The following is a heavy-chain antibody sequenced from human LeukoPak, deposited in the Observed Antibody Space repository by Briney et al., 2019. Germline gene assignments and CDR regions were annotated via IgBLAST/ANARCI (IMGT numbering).Heavy chain of an antibody. Sequence: PSETLSPTCTVSGGSISSYYWSWIRQPPGRGLEWIGYIYYSGSTNYNPSLKSRVTISVDTSKNQFSLKLSSVTAADTAVYYCARVIAVAGGVPPRYFDYWGQGTLVTVSS. CDR2: IYYSGST. CDR1: GGSISSYY. CDR3: ARVIAVAGGVPPRYFDY. D-gene: IGHD6-19*01. J-gene: IGHJ4*02. V-gene: IGHV4-59*01.